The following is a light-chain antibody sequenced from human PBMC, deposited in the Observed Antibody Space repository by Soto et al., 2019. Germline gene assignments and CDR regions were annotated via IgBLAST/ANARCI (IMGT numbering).Light chain of an antibody. CDR3: QSYDSSLNAVL. CDR1: SSNIGTGYD. J-gene: IGLJ2*01. V-gene: IGLV1-40*01. Sequence: QLVLTQPPSVSGAPGQRITISCTGDSSNIGTGYDVHWYQHIPGTAPKLLIFGNDNRPSGVPDRFSGSKSGTSASLAITGLQAEDEAEYYCQSYDSSLNAVLFGGGTKVTVL. CDR2: GND.